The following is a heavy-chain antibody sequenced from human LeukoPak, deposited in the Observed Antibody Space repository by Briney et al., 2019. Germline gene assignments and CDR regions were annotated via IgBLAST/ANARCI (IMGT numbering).Heavy chain of an antibody. CDR1: GYTFTSYD. V-gene: IGHV1-8*03. Sequence: DSVKVSCKASGYTFTSYDINWVRQATGQGLEWMGWMNPNSGNTGYAQKFQGRVTITRNTSISTAYMELSSLRSEDTAVYYCARGYCSSTSCRGGWFDPWGQGTLVTVSS. CDR2: MNPNSGNT. CDR3: ARGYCSSTSCRGGWFDP. D-gene: IGHD2-2*01. J-gene: IGHJ5*02.